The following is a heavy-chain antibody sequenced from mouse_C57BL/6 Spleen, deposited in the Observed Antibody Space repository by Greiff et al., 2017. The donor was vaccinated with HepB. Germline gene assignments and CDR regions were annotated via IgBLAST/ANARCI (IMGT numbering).Heavy chain of an antibody. V-gene: IGHV1-61*01. D-gene: IGHD1-1*01. CDR3: ASHYYGSSYYFDY. CDR2: LYPSDSET. CDR1: GYTFTRYW. Sequence: QVQLQQPGAELVRPGSSVKLSCKASGYTFTRYWMDWVKQQPGQGLEWIGNLYPSDSETHYNQKFKDKSTLTVDKSSSTAYMQLSSLTSEDSAVYYCASHYYGSSYYFDYWGQGTTLTVSS. J-gene: IGHJ2*01.